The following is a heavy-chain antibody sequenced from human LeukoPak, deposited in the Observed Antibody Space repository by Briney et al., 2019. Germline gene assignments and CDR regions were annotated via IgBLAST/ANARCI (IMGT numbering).Heavy chain of an antibody. Sequence: PGGSLRLSYAASAFTFSSYVMSRVREGPGKGLGWGSGISGSGAITYYADAVKGRFTISRDNSKNTLYLQMNTLRAEDTAVYYCAKVSSGWYYYFGYWGQGTLVTVSS. CDR3: AKVSSGWYYYFGY. J-gene: IGHJ4*02. CDR1: AFTFSSYV. CDR2: ISGSGAIT. D-gene: IGHD6-19*01. V-gene: IGHV3-23*01.